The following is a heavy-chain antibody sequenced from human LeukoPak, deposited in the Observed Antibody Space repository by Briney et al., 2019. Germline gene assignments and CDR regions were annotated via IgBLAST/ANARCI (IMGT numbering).Heavy chain of an antibody. D-gene: IGHD6-19*01. V-gene: IGHV1-69*04. Sequence: SVKVSCKASGGTFSSYAISWVRQAPGQGLEWMGRIIPIFGIANYAQKFQGRVTITADKSTSTAYMELSSLRSEDTAVYYCARVGYSSGWFDYWGQGTLVTVSS. CDR3: ARVGYSSGWFDY. CDR2: IIPIFGIA. CDR1: GGTFSSYA. J-gene: IGHJ4*02.